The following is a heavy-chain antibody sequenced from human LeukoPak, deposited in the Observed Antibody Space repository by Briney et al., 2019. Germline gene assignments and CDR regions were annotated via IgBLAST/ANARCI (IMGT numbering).Heavy chain of an antibody. CDR2: INHSGST. Sequence: LETLSLTCAVYGGSFSGYYWSWIRQPPGKGLEWIGEINHSGSTNYNPSLKSRVTISVDTSKNQFSLKLSSVTAADTAVYYCARVCLRALRHWYFDLWGRGTLVTVSS. D-gene: IGHD4-17*01. CDR3: ARVCLRALRHWYFDL. J-gene: IGHJ2*01. V-gene: IGHV4-34*01. CDR1: GGSFSGYY.